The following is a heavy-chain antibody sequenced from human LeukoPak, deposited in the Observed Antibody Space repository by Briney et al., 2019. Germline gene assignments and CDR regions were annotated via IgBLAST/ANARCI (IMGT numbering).Heavy chain of an antibody. J-gene: IGHJ4*02. CDR1: RFTFSSYA. Sequence: GGSLRLSCAASRFTFSSYAMSWVRQAPGKGLEWVSVISGGGGSTYYADSVKGRFTISRDNSKNTLYLQMNSLRAEDTAVHYCAKDLAYDSSGYYPPSFDYWGQGTLVTVSS. CDR2: ISGGGGST. D-gene: IGHD3-22*01. CDR3: AKDLAYDSSGYYPPSFDY. V-gene: IGHV3-23*01.